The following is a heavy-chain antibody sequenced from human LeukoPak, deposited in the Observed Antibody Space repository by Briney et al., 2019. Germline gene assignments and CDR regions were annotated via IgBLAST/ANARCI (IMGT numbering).Heavy chain of an antibody. CDR1: GFTFSDYW. CDR3: ARGGRGSAAVVAPRSFDI. V-gene: IGHV3-74*01. J-gene: IGHJ3*02. Sequence: GGSLRLSCAASGFTFSDYWMHWVRQAPGKGLVWVSHINADEDRAAYADSVKGRFTISRDNARNTLYLQMNSLRAEDTAVYYCARGGRGSAAVVAPRSFDIWGQGTMVTVSS. D-gene: IGHD3-22*01. CDR2: INADEDRA.